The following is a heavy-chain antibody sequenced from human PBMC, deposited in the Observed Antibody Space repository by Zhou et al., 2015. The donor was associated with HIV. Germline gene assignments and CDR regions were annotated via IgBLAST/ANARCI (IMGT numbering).Heavy chain of an antibody. J-gene: IGHJ6*03. CDR1: GGTFSSYA. V-gene: IGHV1-69*01. D-gene: IGHD2-2*01. CDR2: IIPIFGTA. Sequence: QVQLVQSGAEVKKPGSSVKVSCKASGGTFSSYAISWVRQAPGQGLEWMGGIIPIFGTANYAQKFQGRVTITADESTSTAYMELSSLRSEDTAVYYCARELPLPRGYCSSTSCSGASYMDVWGKGTTVTVSS. CDR3: ARELPLPRGYCSSTSCSGASYMDV.